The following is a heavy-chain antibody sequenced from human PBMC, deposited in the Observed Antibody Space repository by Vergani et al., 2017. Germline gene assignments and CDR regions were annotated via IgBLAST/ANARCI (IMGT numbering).Heavy chain of an antibody. CDR3: ALYGIKPNSNWFDP. CDR2: INPSDGTT. D-gene: IGHD1-14*01. Sequence: QVQLVQSGAEVKKPGASVKVSCKASGYAFTSHHLQWVRQAPGQGFEWRGIINPSDGTTSYAQRFQGRVTLTRDTSTSTVYMELRSLRSDDTAIYYCALYGIKPNSNWFDPWGKGTLVSVSS. CDR1: GYAFTSHH. J-gene: IGHJ5*02. V-gene: IGHV1-46*01.